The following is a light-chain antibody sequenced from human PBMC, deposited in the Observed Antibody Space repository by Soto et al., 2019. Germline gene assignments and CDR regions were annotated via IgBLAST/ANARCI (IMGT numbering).Light chain of an antibody. Sequence: EIVLTQSAATLSLSPGERATLSCRASQSISSYLAWYQQKPGQAPRLLIYDTSSRPTGIPARFSGSGSGTDFTLTSSGLEPEDFAVYYCQQRSVWPWTVGQGTKVEIK. V-gene: IGKV3-11*01. CDR2: DTS. J-gene: IGKJ1*01. CDR3: QQRSVWPWT. CDR1: QSISSY.